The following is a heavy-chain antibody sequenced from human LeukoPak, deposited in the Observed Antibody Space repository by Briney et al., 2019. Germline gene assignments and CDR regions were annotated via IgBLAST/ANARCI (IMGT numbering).Heavy chain of an antibody. CDR3: ARGEIIQYYDFWSGYFTGYFDY. Sequence: GASVKVSCKASGGTFSSYAISWVRQATGQGLEWMGWMNPNSGNTGYAQKFQGRVTMTRNTSISTAYMELSSLRSEDTAVYYCARGEIIQYYDFWSGYFTGYFDYWGQGTLVTVSS. V-gene: IGHV1-8*02. D-gene: IGHD3-3*01. J-gene: IGHJ4*02. CDR1: GGTFSSYA. CDR2: MNPNSGNT.